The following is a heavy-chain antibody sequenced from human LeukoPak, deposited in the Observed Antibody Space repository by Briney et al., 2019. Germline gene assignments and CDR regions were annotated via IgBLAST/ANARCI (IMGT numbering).Heavy chain of an antibody. CDR3: ARGRTKVDYDFWSGYLFDY. V-gene: IGHV1-69*05. Sequence: SVKVSCKASGGTFSSYAISWVRQAPGQGLEWMGRIIPIFGTANYAQKFQGRVTITTDESTSTAYMELSSLRSEGTAVYYCARGRTKVDYDFWSGYLFDYWGQGTLVTVSS. D-gene: IGHD3-3*01. CDR2: IIPIFGTA. CDR1: GGTFSSYA. J-gene: IGHJ4*02.